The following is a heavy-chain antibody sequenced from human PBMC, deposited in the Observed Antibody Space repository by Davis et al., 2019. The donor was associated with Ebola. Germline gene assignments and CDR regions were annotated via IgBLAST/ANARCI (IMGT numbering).Heavy chain of an antibody. V-gene: IGHV3-23*01. Sequence: GESLKISCAASGFIFSSYAMSWVRQAPGKGLEWVSSISVRSITYHADSVKGRLTISRDNSKNTLYLQMNSLRAEGTAVYYCAKVHPPTTVTTGWFDPWGQGTLVTVSS. J-gene: IGHJ5*02. CDR3: AKVHPPTTVTTGWFDP. CDR1: GFIFSSYA. CDR2: ISVRSIT. D-gene: IGHD4-17*01.